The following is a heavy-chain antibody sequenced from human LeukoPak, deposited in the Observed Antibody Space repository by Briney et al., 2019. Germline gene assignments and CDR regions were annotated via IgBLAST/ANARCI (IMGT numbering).Heavy chain of an antibody. Sequence: GGSLRLSCAVSGFTFSSYAMSWVRQAPGKGLEWVSVIVGSGGSTYYADSVKGRFTISRDNSKNTLYLQMNSLRAEDTAVYYCAKKGYSYFDHWDQGTLVTVSS. V-gene: IGHV3-23*01. CDR3: AKKGYSYFDH. CDR1: GFTFSSYA. CDR2: IVGSGGST. D-gene: IGHD5-18*01. J-gene: IGHJ4*02.